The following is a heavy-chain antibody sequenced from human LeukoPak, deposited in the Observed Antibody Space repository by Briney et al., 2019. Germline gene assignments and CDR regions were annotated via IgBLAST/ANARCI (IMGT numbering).Heavy chain of an antibody. CDR2: ISPDNGVT. D-gene: IGHD4-17*01. CDR1: GYTFTDYH. Sequence: GASVKLSCKTSGYTFTDYHLYWVRQAPGQGPEWMGRISPDNGVTKIAQKFQGRVTMTRDTSINTIYMELGRLTGDDTAVYYCARKTTALDYWGQGTQISV. J-gene: IGHJ4*02. V-gene: IGHV1-2*06. CDR3: ARKTTALDY.